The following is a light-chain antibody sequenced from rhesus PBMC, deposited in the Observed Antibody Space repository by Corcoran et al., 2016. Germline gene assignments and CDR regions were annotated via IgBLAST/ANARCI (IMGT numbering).Light chain of an antibody. Sequence: DIQMTQSPSSLSASVGDTVTITCRASQGISRHLAWYQPKPGKAPKLLIYKASTLQSGGPSRFSGRGSGTYFTLTISSLQPEDFATYYCQQHNSYPFTFGPGTKLDIK. CDR1: QGISRH. CDR3: QQHNSYPFT. J-gene: IGKJ3*01. CDR2: KAS. V-gene: IGKV1-25*01.